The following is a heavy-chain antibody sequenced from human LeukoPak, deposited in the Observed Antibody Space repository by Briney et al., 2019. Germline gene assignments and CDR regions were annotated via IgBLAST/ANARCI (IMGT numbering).Heavy chain of an antibody. D-gene: IGHD6-19*01. Sequence: GGSLRLSCAASGFTFSSYAMSWVRQAPGKGLEWVSAISGSGGSTYYADSVKGRFTISRDNSKNTLYLQMNSLRAEDTAVYYCAKALLGYSSGWVGNRYYYYGLDVWGQGTTVTVSS. CDR2: ISGSGGST. CDR1: GFTFSSYA. J-gene: IGHJ6*02. CDR3: AKALLGYSSGWVGNRYYYYGLDV. V-gene: IGHV3-23*01.